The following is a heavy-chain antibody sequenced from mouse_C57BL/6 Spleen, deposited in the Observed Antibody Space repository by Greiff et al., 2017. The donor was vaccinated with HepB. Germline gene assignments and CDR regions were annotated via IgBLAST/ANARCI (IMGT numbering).Heavy chain of an antibody. V-gene: IGHV1-81*01. CDR1: GYTFTSYG. J-gene: IGHJ3*01. D-gene: IGHD1-1*01. CDR3: ARGSGSSQSWCAY. CDR2: IYPRSGNT. Sequence: VQLQQSGAELARPGASVKLSCKASGYTFTSYGISWVKQRTGQGLEWIGEIYPRSGNTYYNEKFKGKATLTADKSSSTAYMELRSLTSEDSAVYFCARGSGSSQSWCAYWGQGTLVTVSA.